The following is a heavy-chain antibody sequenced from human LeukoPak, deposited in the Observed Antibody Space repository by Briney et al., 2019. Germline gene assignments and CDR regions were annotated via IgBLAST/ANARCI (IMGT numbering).Heavy chain of an antibody. V-gene: IGHV1-18*01. D-gene: IGHD4-17*01. CDR2: ISAYNGNT. J-gene: IGHJ6*03. CDR1: GYTFTSYG. CDR3: ARNYGDYAGPYYYYMDV. Sequence: ASVKVSCKASGYTFTSYGISWGRQAPGQGLEWMGWISAYNGNTNYAQKLQGRVTMTTDTSTSTAYMELRSLRSDDTAVYYCARNYGDYAGPYYYYMDVWGKGTTVTVSS.